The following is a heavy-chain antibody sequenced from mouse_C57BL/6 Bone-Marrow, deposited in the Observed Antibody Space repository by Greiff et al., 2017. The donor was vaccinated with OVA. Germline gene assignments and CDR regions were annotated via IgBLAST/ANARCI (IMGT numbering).Heavy chain of an antibody. J-gene: IGHJ4*01. D-gene: IGHD1-1*01. Sequence: QVQLKQPGAELVKPGASVKMSCKASGYTFTSYWITWVKQRPGQGLEWIGDIYPGSGSTNYNEKFKSKATLTVDTSSSTAYMQLSSLTSEDSAVYYCVAVVATDYYAMDYWGQGTSVTVSS. V-gene: IGHV1-55*01. CDR3: VAVVATDYYAMDY. CDR2: IYPGSGST. CDR1: GYTFTSYW.